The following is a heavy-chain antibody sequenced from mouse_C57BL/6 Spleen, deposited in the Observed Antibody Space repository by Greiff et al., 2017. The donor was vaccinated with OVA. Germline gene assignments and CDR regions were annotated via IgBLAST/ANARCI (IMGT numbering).Heavy chain of an antibody. D-gene: IGHD2-5*01. CDR1: GFNIKDYY. CDR2: IDPEDGET. J-gene: IGHJ3*01. CDR3: EGYYSNRGFAY. Sequence: VQLQQSGAELVKPGASVKLSCTASGFNIKDYYMHWVKQRTEQGLEWIGRIDPEDGETKYAPKFKGKATITADTSSNTAYLQLSSLTSEDTAVYYCEGYYSNRGFAYWGQGTLVTVSA. V-gene: IGHV14-2*01.